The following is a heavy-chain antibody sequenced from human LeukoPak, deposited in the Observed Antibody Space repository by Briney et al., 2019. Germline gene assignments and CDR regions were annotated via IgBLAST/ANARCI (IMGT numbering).Heavy chain of an antibody. Sequence: SETLSLTCTVSGDSISTYYWTWIRKPAGKGLEWMGYIYYSGSTNYNPSLKSRVTISVDTSKNQFSLKLSSVTAADTAVYYCARDRGDYDSSGYYGYFDYWGQGALVTVSS. J-gene: IGHJ4*02. V-gene: IGHV4-59*01. CDR2: IYYSGST. CDR1: GDSISTYY. CDR3: ARDRGDYDSSGYYGYFDY. D-gene: IGHD3-22*01.